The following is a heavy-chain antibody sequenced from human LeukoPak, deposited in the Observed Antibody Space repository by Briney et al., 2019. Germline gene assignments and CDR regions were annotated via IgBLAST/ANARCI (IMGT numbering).Heavy chain of an antibody. J-gene: IGHJ4*02. D-gene: IGHD3-3*01. CDR2: IKHDGSEK. CDR3: ATDRGWRTSGYYLYYFEY. CDR1: GFIFTNYF. Sequence: GGSLRLSCAASGFIFTNYFMSWVSQAPGKGLEWVASIKHDGSEKYYVDSVRGRFTISRHNTMNSLYLQMSSLRAEDTAVYYCATDRGWRTSGYYLYYFEYWGQGTLVTYSS. V-gene: IGHV3-7*01.